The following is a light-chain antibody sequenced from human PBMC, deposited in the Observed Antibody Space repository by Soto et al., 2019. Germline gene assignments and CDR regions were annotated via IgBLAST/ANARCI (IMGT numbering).Light chain of an antibody. CDR1: QSLRSY. V-gene: IGKV1-39*01. Sequence: DIQMTQSPSSLSASVGDRVTITCRASQSLRSYLNWYQQKPGKATMLLIYAASSLQSGVKSRFSGSGSETDFTLTISSLQPEEVATYYCQQSYSTPPTFGQGTKVDIK. CDR2: AAS. CDR3: QQSYSTPPT. J-gene: IGKJ1*01.